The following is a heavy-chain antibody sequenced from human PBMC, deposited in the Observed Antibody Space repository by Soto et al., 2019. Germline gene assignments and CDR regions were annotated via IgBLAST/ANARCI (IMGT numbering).Heavy chain of an antibody. CDR3: ASLYYDFWSGYYIDY. CDR1: GGSISSSSYY. CDR2: IYYSGST. J-gene: IGHJ4*02. V-gene: IGHV4-39*01. D-gene: IGHD3-3*01. Sequence: SSETLSLTCTVSGGSISSSSYYWGWIRQPPGKGLEWIGSIYYSGSTYYNPSLKSRVTISVDTSKNQFSLKLSSVTAADTAVYYCASLYYDFWSGYYIDYWGQGTLVTVSS.